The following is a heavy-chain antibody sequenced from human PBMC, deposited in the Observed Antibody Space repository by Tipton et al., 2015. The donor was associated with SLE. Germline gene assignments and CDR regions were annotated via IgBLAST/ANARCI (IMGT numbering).Heavy chain of an antibody. CDR3: ARANGDYVQDY. D-gene: IGHD4-17*01. J-gene: IGHJ4*02. V-gene: IGHV4-34*01. CDR1: GGSFSGCY. CDR2: INHSGST. Sequence: TLSLTCAVYGGSFSGCYWSWIRQPPGKGLEWIGEINHSGSTNYNPSLKSRVTISVDTSKNQFSLKLSSVTAADTAVYYCARANGDYVQDYWGQGTLVTVSS.